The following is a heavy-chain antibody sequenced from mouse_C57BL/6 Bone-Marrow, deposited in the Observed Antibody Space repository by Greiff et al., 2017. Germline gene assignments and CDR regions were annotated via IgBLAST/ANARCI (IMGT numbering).Heavy chain of an antibody. J-gene: IGHJ2*01. Sequence: QVQLQQSGAELVRPGASVTLSCKASGYTFTDYEMHWVKQTPVHGLEWIGAIDPETGGTAYNQKFQGKAILTADKSSSTAYMELRSLASEDSAVYYCTRREWLLVDYWGQGTTLTVSS. D-gene: IGHD2-3*01. CDR2: IDPETGGT. CDR1: GYTFTDYE. V-gene: IGHV1-15*01. CDR3: TRREWLLVDY.